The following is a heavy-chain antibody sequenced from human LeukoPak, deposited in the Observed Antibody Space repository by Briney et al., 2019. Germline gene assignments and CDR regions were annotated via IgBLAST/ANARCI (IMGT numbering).Heavy chain of an antibody. J-gene: IGHJ4*02. D-gene: IGHD5-18*01. Sequence: GRSLRLSCAASGFTFSSYAMHWVRQSLGKGLEWVAVMSYGGFNKYYADSVKGRFTISRDNSKNTLYLQMNSLRAEDTAVYYCAKTKGYSYGYYFDYWGQGTLVTVSS. CDR2: MSYGGFNK. V-gene: IGHV3-30*18. CDR1: GFTFSSYA. CDR3: AKTKGYSYGYYFDY.